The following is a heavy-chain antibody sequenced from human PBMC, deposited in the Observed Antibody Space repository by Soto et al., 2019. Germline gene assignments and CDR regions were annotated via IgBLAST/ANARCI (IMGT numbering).Heavy chain of an antibody. CDR3: ASASDYYDSSGYSDAFDI. CDR1: GYTFTSYA. V-gene: IGHV1-3*01. Sequence: ASVKVSCKASGYTFTSYAMHWVRQAPGQRLEWMGWINAGNGNTKYSQKFQGRVTITRDTSASTAYMELSSLRSEDTAVYYCASASDYYDSSGYSDAFDIWGQGTMVTVSS. J-gene: IGHJ3*02. D-gene: IGHD3-22*01. CDR2: INAGNGNT.